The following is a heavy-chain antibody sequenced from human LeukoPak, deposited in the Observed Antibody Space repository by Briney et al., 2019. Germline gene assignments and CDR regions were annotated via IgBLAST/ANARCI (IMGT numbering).Heavy chain of an antibody. J-gene: IGHJ4*02. Sequence: GGSLRLSCAASGFTFNSYAMSWVRQAPGKGLEWVSAIRGSGGGTYYADSVKGRFTISRDNPKNTLYLQMSSLRDEDTALYYCAKAGIGVVGYFDYWGQGTLVTVSS. CDR1: GFTFNSYA. CDR2: IRGSGGGT. CDR3: AKAGIGVVGYFDY. D-gene: IGHD6-19*01. V-gene: IGHV3-23*01.